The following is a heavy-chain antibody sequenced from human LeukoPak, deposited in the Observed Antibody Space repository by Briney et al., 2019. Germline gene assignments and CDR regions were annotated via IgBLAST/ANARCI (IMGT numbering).Heavy chain of an antibody. Sequence: GGSLRLSCAASGFTFSSYSMHWVRQAPGKGLEWVSAISISGSKTYYADSVKGRFTISRDNSKNTLYLQMNSLRAEDTAVYYCANEIRPNDYWGQGTQVTVSS. V-gene: IGHV3-23*01. J-gene: IGHJ4*02. D-gene: IGHD4-17*01. CDR1: GFTFSSYS. CDR2: ISISGSKT. CDR3: ANEIRPNDY.